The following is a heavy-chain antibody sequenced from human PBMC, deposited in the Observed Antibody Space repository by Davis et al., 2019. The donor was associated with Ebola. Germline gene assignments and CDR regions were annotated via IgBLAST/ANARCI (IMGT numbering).Heavy chain of an antibody. V-gene: IGHV3-49*04. CDR1: GFTFGDYS. J-gene: IGHJ3*02. D-gene: IGHD2-15*01. Sequence: GGSLRLSCTTSGFTFGDYSMNWVRQAPGKGLEWVGYIRRRASGGTTEYAASVQGRFAISRDNSQGIAYLQMDSLKTEDTAVYYCARWSQTYSAFDIWGQGTMVTVSS. CDR3: ARWSQTYSAFDI. CDR2: IRRRASGGTT.